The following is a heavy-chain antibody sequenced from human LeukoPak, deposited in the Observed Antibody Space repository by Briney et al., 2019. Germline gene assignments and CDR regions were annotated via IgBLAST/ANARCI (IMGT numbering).Heavy chain of an antibody. CDR2: INPNSGGT. CDR3: ARESREGWYQGGGYFDY. CDR1: GYTFTGYY. V-gene: IGHV1-2*04. J-gene: IGHJ4*02. Sequence: ASVKVSCKASGYTFTGYYMHWVRQAPGQGLEWMGWINPNSGGTNYAQKFQGWVTMTRDTSISTAYMELSRLRSDDTAVYYCARESREGWYQGGGYFDYWGQGTLVTVSS. D-gene: IGHD6-19*01.